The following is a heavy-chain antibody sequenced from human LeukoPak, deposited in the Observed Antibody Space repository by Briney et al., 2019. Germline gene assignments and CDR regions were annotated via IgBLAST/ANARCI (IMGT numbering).Heavy chain of an antibody. CDR1: GGSISSYY. J-gene: IGHJ4*02. CDR2: IYYSGST. D-gene: IGHD3-22*01. CDR3: ARATPKHYDSSSCLDY. Sequence: SETLSPTCSVSGGSISSYYWSWIRQPPGKGLEWIGYIYYSGSTNYNPSLKSRVTISVDTSKNQFSLKLSSVTAADTAVYYCARATPKHYDSSSCLDYWGQGTLVTVSS. V-gene: IGHV4-59*01.